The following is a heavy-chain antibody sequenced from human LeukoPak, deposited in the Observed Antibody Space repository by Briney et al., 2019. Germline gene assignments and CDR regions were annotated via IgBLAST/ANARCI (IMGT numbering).Heavy chain of an antibody. CDR1: GVSISSGGYY. CDR2: IYHSGST. D-gene: IGHD6-6*01. V-gene: IGHV4-30-2*01. Sequence: SETLSLTCTVSGVSISSGGYYWSWIRQPPGKGLEWIGYIYHSGSTYYNPSLKSRVTISVDRSKNQSSLKLSSVTAADTAVYYCARAGGSSGAHPTFDIWGQGTMVTVSS. J-gene: IGHJ3*02. CDR3: ARAGGSSGAHPTFDI.